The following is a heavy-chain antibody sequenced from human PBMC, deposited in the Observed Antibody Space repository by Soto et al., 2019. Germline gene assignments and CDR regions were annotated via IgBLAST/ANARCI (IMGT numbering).Heavy chain of an antibody. D-gene: IGHD3-22*01. CDR1: GGSISSSSYY. Sequence: SETLSLTCTVSGGSISSSSYYWGWLRQPPGKGLEWIGSIYYSGSTYYNPYLKSRVTISEDTSKNQFSLTLSSVTAADTAVYYFARDSNYYDSSGSFDYWGQGTLVTVSS. CDR2: IYYSGST. J-gene: IGHJ4*02. CDR3: ARDSNYYDSSGSFDY. V-gene: IGHV4-39*07.